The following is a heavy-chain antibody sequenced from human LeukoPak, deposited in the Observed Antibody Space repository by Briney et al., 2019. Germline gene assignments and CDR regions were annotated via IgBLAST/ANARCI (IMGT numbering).Heavy chain of an antibody. D-gene: IGHD3-16*01. V-gene: IGHV3-74*01. CDR3: ARETLINVDAFDI. Sequence: PGGSLRLSCAASGFTVSSYWMHWVRQAPGKGLVWVSRINSDGSSTGYADSVKGRFTISRDNAKNTLYLRMNSLRGEDTAVYYCARETLINVDAFDIWGQGTMVTVSS. CDR1: GFTVSSYW. CDR2: INSDGSST. J-gene: IGHJ3*02.